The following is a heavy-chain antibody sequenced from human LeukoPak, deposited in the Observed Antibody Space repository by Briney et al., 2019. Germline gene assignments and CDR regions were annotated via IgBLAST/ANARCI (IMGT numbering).Heavy chain of an antibody. V-gene: IGHV3-7*01. J-gene: IGHJ4*02. D-gene: IGHD4-11*01. CDR2: IKQDGSEK. CDR3: AREESRGYSNFFY. Sequence: GGSLRLSCAASGFTFSSYWMSWVRQAPGKGLEWVANIKQDGSEKYYVDSVKGRFTISRDNAKNSLYLQMNSLRAEDTAVYYCAREESRGYSNFFYWGQGTLVTVSS. CDR1: GFTFSSYW.